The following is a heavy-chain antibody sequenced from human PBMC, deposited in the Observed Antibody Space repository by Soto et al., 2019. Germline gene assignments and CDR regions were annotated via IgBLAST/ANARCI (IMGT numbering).Heavy chain of an antibody. Sequence: QPGGSLRLSCAASGFTFSSYAMSWVRQAPGKGLEWVSAISGSGGSTYYADSVKGRFTTSRDNSKNTLYLQMNSLRAEDTAVYYCVKVEVIVVVRAVLAYWGRGTLVTVSS. CDR3: VKVEVIVVVRAVLAY. CDR1: GFTFSSYA. D-gene: IGHD2-2*01. V-gene: IGHV3-23*01. CDR2: ISGSGGST. J-gene: IGHJ4*02.